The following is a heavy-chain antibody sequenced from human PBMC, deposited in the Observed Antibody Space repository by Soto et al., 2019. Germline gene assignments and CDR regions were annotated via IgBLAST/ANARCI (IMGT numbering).Heavy chain of an antibody. D-gene: IGHD6-19*01. Sequence: GGSLRLSCAASGFTFSSYEMNWVRQAPGKGLEWISYLSSSGDTMYYADSVKGRFTISRDNAKNSLYLRMNSLRAEDTAVYYCARSGAVAGNDYWGQGALVTSPQ. J-gene: IGHJ4*02. V-gene: IGHV3-48*03. CDR1: GFTFSSYE. CDR2: LSSSGDTM. CDR3: ARSGAVAGNDY.